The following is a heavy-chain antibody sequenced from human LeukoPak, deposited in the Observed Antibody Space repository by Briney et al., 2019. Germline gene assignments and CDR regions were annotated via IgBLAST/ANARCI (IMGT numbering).Heavy chain of an antibody. J-gene: IGHJ4*02. CDR3: ARDLAYSRLDY. Sequence: GGSLRLTCAVSGLTFSSSWMDWVRQAPGKGLEWVASINPDGNKKYSADSVKGRFTISRDNAENSLYLQMNSLRVEDTAFYYCARDLAYSRLDYWGQGMLVTVSS. CDR1: GLTFSSSW. V-gene: IGHV3-7*01. D-gene: IGHD5-18*01. CDR2: INPDGNKK.